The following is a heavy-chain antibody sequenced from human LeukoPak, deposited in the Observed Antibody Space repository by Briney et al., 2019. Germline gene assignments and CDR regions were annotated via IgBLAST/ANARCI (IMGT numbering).Heavy chain of an antibody. Sequence: SETLSLTCIVSGGSTSGGNYYWGWIRRPPGKGLEWIWGISSSGNTYYNPSLKSRITISIDTSKNHFSLKLSSVTAADTAVYYCARLQSRPGYSSSWYFSRPDKREYNWFDPWGQGTLVTVSS. V-gene: IGHV4-39*02. CDR3: ARLQSRPGYSSSWYFSRPDKREYNWFDP. D-gene: IGHD6-13*01. J-gene: IGHJ5*02. CDR1: GGSTSGGNYY. CDR2: ISSSGNT.